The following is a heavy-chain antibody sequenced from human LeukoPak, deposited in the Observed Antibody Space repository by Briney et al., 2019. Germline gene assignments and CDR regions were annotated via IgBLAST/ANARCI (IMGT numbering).Heavy chain of an antibody. D-gene: IGHD3-10*01. Sequence: SETLSLTCTVSGGSIGSDYWSWIWQPPGKGLEWIGYTYNSGSTNYNPSLKSRVTISVDMSKNQFSLKVSSVTAADTAVYYCARRGGSGNRGDYYFDYWGQGTLVTVSS. J-gene: IGHJ4*02. V-gene: IGHV4-59*08. CDR1: GGSIGSDY. CDR3: ARRGGSGNRGDYYFDY. CDR2: TYNSGST.